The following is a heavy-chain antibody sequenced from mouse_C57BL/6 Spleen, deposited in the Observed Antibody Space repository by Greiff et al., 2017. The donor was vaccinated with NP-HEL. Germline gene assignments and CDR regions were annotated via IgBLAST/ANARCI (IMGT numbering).Heavy chain of an antibody. CDR3: ARFTITGTGYFDY. CDR2: IYPGDGDT. V-gene: IGHV1-82*01. Sequence: VQLQQSGPELVKPGASVKISCKASGYAFSSSWMNWVKQRPGKGLEWIGRIYPGDGDTNYNGKFKGKATLTADKSSSTAYMQLSSLTSEDSAVYFCARFTITGTGYFDYWGQGTTLTVSS. J-gene: IGHJ2*01. D-gene: IGHD4-1*01. CDR1: GYAFSSSW.